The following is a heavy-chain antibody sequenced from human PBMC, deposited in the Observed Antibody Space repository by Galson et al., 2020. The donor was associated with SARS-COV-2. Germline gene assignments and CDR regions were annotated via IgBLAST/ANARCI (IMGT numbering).Heavy chain of an antibody. Sequence: SQTLSLTCTVSGGSISSSSYYWGWIRQPPGKGLEWIGSIYYSGSTYYNPSLKSRVTISVDTSKNQFSLKLSSVTAADTAVYYCARQNYYDSSGYYGFYYFDYWGQGTLVTVSS. CDR1: GGSISSSSYY. CDR3: ARQNYYDSSGYYGFYYFDY. D-gene: IGHD3-22*01. V-gene: IGHV4-39*01. J-gene: IGHJ4*02. CDR2: IYYSGST.